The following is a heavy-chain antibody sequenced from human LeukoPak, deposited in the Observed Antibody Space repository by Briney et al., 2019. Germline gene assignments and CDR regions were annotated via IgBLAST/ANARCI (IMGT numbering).Heavy chain of an antibody. CDR1: XGXXXSVDHY. CDR3: ARGGDYGDNWFDP. J-gene: IGHJ5*02. Sequence: TXXLXXXXXXGXXXSVDHYWGWIXQPXGKGLEWIGYIYYNGSAYYNPALKSRVTISVNTSKNQFSLKLSSVTAADTAVYYCARGGDYGDNWFDPWGQGTLVTVSS. D-gene: IGHD4-17*01. CDR2: IYYNGSA. V-gene: IGHV4-30-4*01.